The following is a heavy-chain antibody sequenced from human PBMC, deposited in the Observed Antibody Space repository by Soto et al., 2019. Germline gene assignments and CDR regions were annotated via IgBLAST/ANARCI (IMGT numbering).Heavy chain of an antibody. CDR1: GASLSSGSYY. CDR3: ARDTTPRTYYYDSGEGPNLNAFDI. J-gene: IGHJ3*02. V-gene: IGHV4-61*01. CDR2: FYYTGTT. D-gene: IGHD3-22*01. Sequence: PSETLSLTCTVSGASLSSGSYYWSWIRQPPGKGLEWIGYFYYTGTTKYNPSLESRVTMSVDTSKNQFSLKLSSVTAADTAVYYCARDTTPRTYYYDSGEGPNLNAFDIWGQGTMVTVSS.